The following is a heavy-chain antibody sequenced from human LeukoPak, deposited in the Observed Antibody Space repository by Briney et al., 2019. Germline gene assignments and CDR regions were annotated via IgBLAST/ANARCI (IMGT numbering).Heavy chain of an antibody. Sequence: PPETLSLTCTVSGGSISSYYWSWIRQPPGKGLEWIGYIYTSGSTNYNPSLKSRVTISVDTSKNQFSLKLSSVTAADTAVYYCARHPGVGATGPYNWFDPWGQGTLVTVSS. J-gene: IGHJ5*02. CDR1: GGSISSYY. V-gene: IGHV4-4*09. D-gene: IGHD1-26*01. CDR2: IYTSGST. CDR3: ARHPGVGATGPYNWFDP.